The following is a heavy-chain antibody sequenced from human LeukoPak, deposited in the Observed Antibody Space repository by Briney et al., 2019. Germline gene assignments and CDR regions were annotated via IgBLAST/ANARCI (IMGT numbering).Heavy chain of an antibody. V-gene: IGHV5-51*01. CDR1: GYRFTNYW. D-gene: IGHD3-10*01. CDR3: ARGGSGSYEYFQY. J-gene: IGHJ1*01. Sequence: GESLKISCQASGYRFTNYWIGWVRQMPGKGLEWMGIVYPTDSDTRYSPSFQGQVTISADKSISTAYLQWSSLKASDTAIYYCARGGSGSYEYFQYWGQGTLVTVSS. CDR2: VYPTDSDT.